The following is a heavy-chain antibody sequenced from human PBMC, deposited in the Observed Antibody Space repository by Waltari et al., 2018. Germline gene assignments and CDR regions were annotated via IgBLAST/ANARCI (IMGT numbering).Heavy chain of an antibody. CDR1: GGSISSSSYY. CDR3: ARASPSYSSLDWFDP. V-gene: IGHV4-39*07. D-gene: IGHD6-6*01. Sequence: QLQLQESGPGLVKPSETLSLTCTVSGGSISSSSYYWGWIRQPPGKGLEWIGSIYYSGSTYYNPSLKSRVTISVDTSKNQFSLKLSSVTAADTAVYYCARASPSYSSLDWFDPWGQGTLVTVSS. J-gene: IGHJ5*02. CDR2: IYYSGST.